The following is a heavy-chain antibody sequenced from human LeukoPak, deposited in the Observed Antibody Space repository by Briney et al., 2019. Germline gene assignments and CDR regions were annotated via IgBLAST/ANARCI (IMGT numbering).Heavy chain of an antibody. D-gene: IGHD1-26*01. Sequence: PGGSLRLSCAASGFTFSSYAMHWVRQAPGKGLEWVAVISYDGSNKYYADSVKGRFTISRDNSKNTLFLQMNSLRAEDTAVYYCAKETGRWELEWGQGTLVTVSS. CDR1: GFTFSSYA. CDR2: ISYDGSNK. V-gene: IGHV3-30-3*01. J-gene: IGHJ4*02. CDR3: AKETGRWELE.